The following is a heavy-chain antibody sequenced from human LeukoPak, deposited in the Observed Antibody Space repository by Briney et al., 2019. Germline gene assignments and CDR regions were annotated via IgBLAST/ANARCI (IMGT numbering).Heavy chain of an antibody. CDR1: GLTFSNFK. CDR2: ISDSGRTT. D-gene: IGHD3-22*01. V-gene: IGHV3-48*03. CDR3: ARDQDYFHANGYYYDAFDL. Sequence: QAGGSLRLSCAVSGLTFSNFKMNWVRQAPGKGLEWVSYISDSGRTTFYADSVKGRFTISRDNAKNSLYLQMNSLRAEDTAVYYCARDQDYFHANGYYYDAFDLWGQGTMVTVSS. J-gene: IGHJ3*01.